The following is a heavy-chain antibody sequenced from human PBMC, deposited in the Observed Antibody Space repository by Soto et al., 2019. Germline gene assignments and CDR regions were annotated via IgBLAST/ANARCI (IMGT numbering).Heavy chain of an antibody. Sequence: GESLKISCKGSGYSFTSYWVGWVRQMPGKGLEWMGIIYPGDSDTRYSPSFQGQVTTSADKSISTAYLQWSSLKASDIAMYYCARHLGAAAGPLYGMDVWGQGTTVTVSS. J-gene: IGHJ6*02. D-gene: IGHD6-13*01. CDR1: GYSFTSYW. CDR3: ARHLGAAAGPLYGMDV. V-gene: IGHV5-51*01. CDR2: IYPGDSDT.